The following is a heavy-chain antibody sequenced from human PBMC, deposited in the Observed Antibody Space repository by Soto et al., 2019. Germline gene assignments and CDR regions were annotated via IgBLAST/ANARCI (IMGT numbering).Heavy chain of an antibody. Sequence: ASVKVSCKAIGYSFTSHYMHWVRQAPGQGLEWMGTIYPGGVNIGYAQKFKGRFTTSRDDSKNIAYLQMSGLKNEDTAVYYCANFDWPRDAFDIWAWGQGTMVTVSS. CDR2: IYPGGVNI. CDR1: GYSFTSHY. J-gene: IGHJ3*01. V-gene: IGHV1-46*03. CDR3: ANFDWPRDAFDIWA. D-gene: IGHD3-9*01.